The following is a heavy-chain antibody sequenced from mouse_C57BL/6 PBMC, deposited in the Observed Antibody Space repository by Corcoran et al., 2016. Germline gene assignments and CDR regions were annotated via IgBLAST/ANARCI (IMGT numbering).Heavy chain of an antibody. J-gene: IGHJ4*01. CDR1: GFSLSTSGMG. Sequence: QVTLKESGPGILQSSQTLSLTCSFSGFSLSTSGMGVSWIRQPSGKGLEWLAHIYWDDDKRYNPSLKSRLTISKDTSRNQVFLKITSVDTADTATYYCARSEFFYDSNYVGAMDYWGQGTSVTVSS. CDR2: IYWDDDK. CDR3: ARSEFFYDSNYVGAMDY. D-gene: IGHD2-5*01. V-gene: IGHV8-12*01.